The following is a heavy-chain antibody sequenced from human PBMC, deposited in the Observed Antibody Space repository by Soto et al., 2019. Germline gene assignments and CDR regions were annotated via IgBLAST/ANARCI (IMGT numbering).Heavy chain of an antibody. J-gene: IGHJ4*02. D-gene: IGHD1-20*01. CDR2: VYYSGTT. CDR1: GGSIDSGDYY. V-gene: IGHV4-61*05. Sequence: SETLSLTCTVSGGSIDSGDYYWSWIRQPPGKGLEWIGYVYYSGTTNYNPFLKSRVTLSLDKSKNQFSLKLSAVTAADTAVYYCATSQKGYNWNYFDHWGQGALVTVSS. CDR3: ATSQKGYNWNYFDH.